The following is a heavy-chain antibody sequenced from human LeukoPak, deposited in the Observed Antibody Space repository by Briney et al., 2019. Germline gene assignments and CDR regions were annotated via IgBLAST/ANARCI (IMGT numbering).Heavy chain of an antibody. V-gene: IGHV1-8*03. Sequence: ASVKVSCKASGYTFTSSEIHWVRQAPGQGLEWMGWLNPNSGNTGYAQKFQGRVTITADESTSTAYMELSSLRSEDTAVYYCARYLGYCSSTSCSYYYYMDVWGKGTTVTVSS. J-gene: IGHJ6*03. D-gene: IGHD2-2*01. CDR1: GYTFTSSE. CDR2: LNPNSGNT. CDR3: ARYLGYCSSTSCSYYYYMDV.